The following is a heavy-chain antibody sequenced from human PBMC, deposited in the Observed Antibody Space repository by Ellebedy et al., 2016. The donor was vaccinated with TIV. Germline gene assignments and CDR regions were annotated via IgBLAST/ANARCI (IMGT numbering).Heavy chain of an antibody. V-gene: IGHV3-30*02. J-gene: IGHJ4*01. CDR2: IRYDGSDK. D-gene: IGHD2-2*01. CDR3: AISYATAWSGYFDC. Sequence: GGSLRLSCAASGFSFSSFSMHWVRQAPGKGLEWVAFIRYDGSDKYYADSVKGRFAISRDNSKNTLYLQMNSLRGEDTAVYYCAISYATAWSGYFDCWGHGTLVTVSS. CDR1: GFSFSSFS.